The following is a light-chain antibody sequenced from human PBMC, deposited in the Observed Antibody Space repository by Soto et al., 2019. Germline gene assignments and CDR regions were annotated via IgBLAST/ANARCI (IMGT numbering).Light chain of an antibody. CDR1: QSISSY. J-gene: IGKJ3*01. V-gene: IGKV1-39*01. CDR3: QQGYSSLT. Sequence: DIQMTQSPSSLSASVGDRVTITCRASQSISSYLIWYQQKPGKAPNLLIYTASSLKSGVPSRFSGSGSGTDFTLTISSLQPEDFATYYCQQGYSSLTFGPGTKVDIK. CDR2: TAS.